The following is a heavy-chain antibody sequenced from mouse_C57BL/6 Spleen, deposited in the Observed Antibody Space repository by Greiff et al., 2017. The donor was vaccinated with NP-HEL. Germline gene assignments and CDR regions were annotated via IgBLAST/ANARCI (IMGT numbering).Heavy chain of an antibody. Sequence: QVQLQQSGAELMKPGASVKLSCKATGYTFTGYWIEWVKQRPGHGLEWIGEIIPGSGSTNYNEKFKGKATFSADKSSNTPYMQLHSLRPEDSAIYFYERSGTKVYYDYWGQGTTLTVSS. CDR3: ERSGTKVYYDY. CDR1: GYTFTGYW. D-gene: IGHD1-3*01. J-gene: IGHJ2*01. CDR2: IIPGSGST. V-gene: IGHV1-9*01.